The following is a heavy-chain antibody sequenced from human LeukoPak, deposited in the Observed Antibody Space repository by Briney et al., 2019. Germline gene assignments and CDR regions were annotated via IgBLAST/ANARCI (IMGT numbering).Heavy chain of an antibody. J-gene: IGHJ4*02. V-gene: IGHV3-53*01. CDR2: IYSGGST. Sequence: GGSLRLSCAASEFTVSSNYMTWVRQAPGKGLEWVSVIYSGGSTYYADSVKGRFTIPRDNSMNTLYLQMNSLRAEDTAVYYCASPGGILAGYYKGLNYWGQGTLVTVSS. CDR1: EFTVSSNY. D-gene: IGHD3-9*01. CDR3: ASPGGILAGYYKGLNY.